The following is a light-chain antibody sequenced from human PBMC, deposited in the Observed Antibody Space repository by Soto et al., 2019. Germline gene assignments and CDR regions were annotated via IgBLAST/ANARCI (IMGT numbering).Light chain of an antibody. V-gene: IGKV3-20*01. CDR1: QTLSSSF. Sequence: EIVFTQSTGTRSLSPGERATLSCTTSQTLSSSFLAWYQQTPGQAPRLLIYDTSTRAIDIPNRFSGSGSGKDFTLTISRLEPEYFAVYYCQQYGFLGTFGQGTKVDIK. CDR3: QQYGFLGT. CDR2: DTS. J-gene: IGKJ1*01.